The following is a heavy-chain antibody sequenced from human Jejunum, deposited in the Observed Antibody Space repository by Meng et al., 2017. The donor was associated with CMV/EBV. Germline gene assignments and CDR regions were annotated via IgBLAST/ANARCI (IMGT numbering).Heavy chain of an antibody. CDR3: ARYYSGWYFDN. CDR1: GDSFSSGTSY. D-gene: IGHD5-12*01. J-gene: IGHJ4*02. CDR2: IYYSGKV. Sequence: TVSGDSFSSGTSYWSWIRQPPGKGLAWIASIYYSGKVNYNPSLKRRVTVSLDTSKNQFSLRLTSVTAADTAVYFCARYYSGWYFDNWSQGTLVTVSS. V-gene: IGHV4-61*01.